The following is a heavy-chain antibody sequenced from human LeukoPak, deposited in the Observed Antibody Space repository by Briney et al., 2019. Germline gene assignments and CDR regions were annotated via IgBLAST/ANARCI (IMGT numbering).Heavy chain of an antibody. Sequence: PSETLSLTCAVYGGSFSGYYWSWIRQPPGKGLEWVGEIYHSGSTNYNPSLKSRVTISVDTSKNQFSLKLSSVTAADTAVYYCARKGGYSYGRGGDYYYYMDVWGKGTTVTVSS. V-gene: IGHV4-34*01. J-gene: IGHJ6*03. CDR2: IYHSGST. D-gene: IGHD5-18*01. CDR1: GGSFSGYY. CDR3: ARKGGYSYGRGGDYYYYMDV.